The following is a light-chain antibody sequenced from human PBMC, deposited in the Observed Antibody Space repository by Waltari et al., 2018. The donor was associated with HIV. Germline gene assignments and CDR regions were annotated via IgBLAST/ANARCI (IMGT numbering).Light chain of an antibody. CDR3: QSYDSSLGDSDVV. CDR1: TSNIGAGYD. CDR2: GNR. J-gene: IGLJ2*01. V-gene: IGLV1-40*01. Sequence: QSVLTQPPSVSGAPGQRVTISCTGSTSNIGAGYDVHWYQRRPGAAPKLLISGNRNRPSGVPDRFSGSKSGTSASLAITGLLPEDEAEYYCQSYDSSLGDSDVVFGGGTKVTVL.